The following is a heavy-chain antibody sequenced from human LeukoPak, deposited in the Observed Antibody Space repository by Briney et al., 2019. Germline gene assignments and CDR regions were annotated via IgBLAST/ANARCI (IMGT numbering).Heavy chain of an antibody. V-gene: IGHV1-18*01. J-gene: IGHJ6*02. CDR2: ISAYNGNT. D-gene: IGHD3-10*01. CDR3: ARVWFSGWSRSNSDTYYGMDV. CDR1: GYTFTSYG. Sequence: GASVKVSCKASGYTFTSYGISWVRQAPGQGLEWMGWISAYNGNTNYAQKLQGRVTMTTDTSTSTAYMELRSLRSDDTAVYYCARVWFSGWSRSNSDTYYGMDVWGQGTTVTVSS.